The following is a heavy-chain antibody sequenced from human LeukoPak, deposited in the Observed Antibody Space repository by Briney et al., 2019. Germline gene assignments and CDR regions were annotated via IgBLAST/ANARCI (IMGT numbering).Heavy chain of an antibody. CDR3: AREDGWSGYFDY. D-gene: IGHD2-15*01. CDR2: INSDGSST. J-gene: IGHJ4*02. CDR1: GFTFSRYW. V-gene: IGHV3-74*01. Sequence: GGSLRLSCAASGFTFSRYWRHWVRQAPGKGLVWVSRINSDGSSTSYAASVKGRFTISRDNAKNTLYLQMNSLRAEDTAVYYCAREDGWSGYFDYWGQGTLVTVSS.